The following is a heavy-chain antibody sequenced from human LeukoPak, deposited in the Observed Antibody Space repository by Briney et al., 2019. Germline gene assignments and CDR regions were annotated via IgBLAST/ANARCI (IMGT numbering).Heavy chain of an antibody. CDR1: GDTFTSYG. CDR3: ASYPRGIIGTTVDY. Sequence: ASVKVSCXASGDTFTSYGISWVRLAPGQGLEWMGWISAYNGNTNYAQKLQGRVTMTTDTSTSTAYMELKSLRSDDTAVYYCASYPRGIIGTTVDYWGQGTLVTVSS. CDR2: ISAYNGNT. D-gene: IGHD1-7*01. J-gene: IGHJ4*02. V-gene: IGHV1-18*01.